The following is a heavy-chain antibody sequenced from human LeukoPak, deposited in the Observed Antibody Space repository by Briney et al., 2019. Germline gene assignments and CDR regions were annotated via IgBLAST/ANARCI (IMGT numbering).Heavy chain of an antibody. CDR2: IKQDGSEK. V-gene: IGHV3-7*01. Sequence: GSLRLSCAASGFTFSSYWMSWVRQAPGKGLEWVANIKQDGSEKYYVDSVKGRFTISRDNAKNSLYLQMNGLRAEDTAVYYCARQGGSFFSFSTFFDYWGRGTLVTVSS. CDR3: ARQGGSFFSFSTFFDY. J-gene: IGHJ4*02. CDR1: GFTFSSYW. D-gene: IGHD1-26*01.